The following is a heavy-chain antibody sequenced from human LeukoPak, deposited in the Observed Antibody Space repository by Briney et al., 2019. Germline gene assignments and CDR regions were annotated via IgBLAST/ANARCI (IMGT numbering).Heavy chain of an antibody. D-gene: IGHD2-15*01. CDR1: GFTFNSYT. CDR2: ISYDGSNK. J-gene: IGHJ4*02. Sequence: GGSLRLSCAASGFTFNSYTMHWVRQAPSKGLEWVAIISYDGSNKYYADSVKGRFTISRDNSNNTLYLQMNSLRAEDTAVYYCARDGCSGGNCHNFRYWGQGTLVTVSS. CDR3: ARDGCSGGNCHNFRY. V-gene: IGHV3-30-3*01.